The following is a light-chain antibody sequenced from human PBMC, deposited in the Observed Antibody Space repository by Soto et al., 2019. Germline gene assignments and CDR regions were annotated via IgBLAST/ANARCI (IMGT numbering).Light chain of an antibody. V-gene: IGLV1-47*01. Sequence: QSALTQSPSASGTPGQTVTISCSGSSGTNYVYWYQQLPGTAPKLLIYRNNQRPSGVPDRFSGSKSGTSASLAISGLRSEDEADYYCAAWYDSLSGFYVFGTGTKVTVL. CDR2: RNN. J-gene: IGLJ1*01. CDR1: SGTNY. CDR3: AAWYDSLSGFYV.